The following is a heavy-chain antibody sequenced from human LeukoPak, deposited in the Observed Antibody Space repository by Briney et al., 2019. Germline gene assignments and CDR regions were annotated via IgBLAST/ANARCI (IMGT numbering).Heavy chain of an antibody. D-gene: IGHD3-10*01. CDR2: IYYSGST. J-gene: IGHJ4*02. V-gene: IGHV4-59*01. CDR1: GGSISSYY. Sequence: KTSETLSLTCTVSGGSISSYYWSWIRQPPGKGLEWIGYIYYSGSTNYNPSLKSRVTISVDTSKNQFSLELSSLTAADTAVYYCARDHYYGSGSPLWGQGTLVTVSS. CDR3: ARDHYYGSGSPL.